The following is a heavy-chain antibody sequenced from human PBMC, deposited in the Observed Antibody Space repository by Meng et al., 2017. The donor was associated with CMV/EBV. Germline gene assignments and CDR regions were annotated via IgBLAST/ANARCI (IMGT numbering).Heavy chain of an antibody. J-gene: IGHJ4*02. D-gene: IGHD2-2*01. CDR1: GFPFSSYA. V-gene: IGHV3-23*01. Sequence: GESLKISCAASGFPFSSYAMNWVRQAPGKGLEWVSAISGSGGSTYYADSVKGRFTISRDNSKNTLYLQMNSLRAEDTAVYYCAKSILVVPAARVSAAGPLGYWGQGTLVTVSS. CDR2: ISGSGGST. CDR3: AKSILVVPAARVSAAGPLGY.